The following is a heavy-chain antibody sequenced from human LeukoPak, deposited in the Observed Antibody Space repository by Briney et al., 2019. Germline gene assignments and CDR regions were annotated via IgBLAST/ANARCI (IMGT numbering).Heavy chain of an antibody. CDR1: GYTFTSYG. J-gene: IGHJ4*02. Sequence: ASVKVSCKASGYTFTSYGISWVRQAPGQGLEWMGIINPSGGSTSYAQKFQGRVTMTRDMSTSTVYMELSSLRSEDTAVYYCAREGGYDFMGRPVIFDYWGQGTLVTVSS. CDR3: AREGGYDFMGRPVIFDY. V-gene: IGHV1-46*01. CDR2: INPSGGST. D-gene: IGHD5-12*01.